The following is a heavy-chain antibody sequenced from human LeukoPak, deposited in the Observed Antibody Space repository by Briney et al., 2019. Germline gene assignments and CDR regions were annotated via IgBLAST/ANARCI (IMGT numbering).Heavy chain of an antibody. V-gene: IGHV3-30*03. Sequence: GGSLRLSCAASGFTFSSYGMHWARQAPGKGLEWVAVISYDGSNKYYADSVKGRFTISRDNSKNTLYLQMNSLRAEDTAVYYCARGPLYDFWSGYSDYWGQGTLVTVSS. CDR3: ARGPLYDFWSGYSDY. D-gene: IGHD3-3*01. CDR1: GFTFSSYG. J-gene: IGHJ4*02. CDR2: ISYDGSNK.